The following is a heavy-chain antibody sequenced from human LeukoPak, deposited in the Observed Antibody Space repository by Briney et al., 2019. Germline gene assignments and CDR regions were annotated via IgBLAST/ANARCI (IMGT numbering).Heavy chain of an antibody. Sequence: SETLSLTCAVYGGSISSGDYYWSWIRQHPGKGLEWIGCIYYSGSTFYNPSLKSRVTISIDTSKSLLSLKLSSVTAADSAVYYCARTDGDYNPYFFDYWGQGTLVTVSS. CDR2: IYYSGST. CDR1: GGSISSGDYY. CDR3: ARTDGDYNPYFFDY. D-gene: IGHD4-17*01. J-gene: IGHJ4*02. V-gene: IGHV4-31*11.